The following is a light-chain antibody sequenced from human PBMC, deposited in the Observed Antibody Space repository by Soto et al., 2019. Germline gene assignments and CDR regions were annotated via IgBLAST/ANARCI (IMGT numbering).Light chain of an antibody. V-gene: IGKV2-28*01. CDR2: LGS. J-gene: IGKJ1*01. Sequence: DIVMTQSPLSLPVTPGEPASISCRSSQSLLHSNGRNYLDWYLQKPGQSPQLLIYLGSNRASVVPDRFSGSGSGTDFTLKISRVEADDVVVYYCMQAISTRTFGQGTRVEIK. CDR1: QSLLHSNGRNY. CDR3: MQAISTRT.